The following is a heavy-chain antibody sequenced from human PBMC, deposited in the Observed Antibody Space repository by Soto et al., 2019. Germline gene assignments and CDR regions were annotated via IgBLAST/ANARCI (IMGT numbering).Heavy chain of an antibody. J-gene: IGHJ4*02. CDR3: AKGLASGSYTDFDY. Sequence: EVQLLESGGDLVQPGGSLRLSCAASGFTFTNYVMTWVRQAPGKGLEWVSSISHSGGSTYYADSVKARFTISRDISKNTLYLQMNGLRAVDTAVYYCAKGLASGSYTDFDYWGQGTLVTVSS. V-gene: IGHV3-23*01. D-gene: IGHD1-26*01. CDR2: ISHSGGST. CDR1: GFTFTNYV.